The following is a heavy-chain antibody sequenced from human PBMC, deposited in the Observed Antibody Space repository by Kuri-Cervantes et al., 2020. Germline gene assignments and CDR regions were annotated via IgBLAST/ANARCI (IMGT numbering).Heavy chain of an antibody. J-gene: IGHJ6*03. CDR3: AKGDCSGGSCYFYYYYYMDV. CDR1: GFTFDDYA. D-gene: IGHD2-15*01. CDR2: ISWNSGSI. V-gene: IGHV3-9*01. Sequence: SLKISCAASGFTFDDYAMHWVRQAPGKGLEWVSGISWNSGSIGYADSVKGRFTISRDNAKNSLYLQMNSLRAEDTALYYCAKGDCSGGSCYFYYYYYMDVWGKGTTVTVSS.